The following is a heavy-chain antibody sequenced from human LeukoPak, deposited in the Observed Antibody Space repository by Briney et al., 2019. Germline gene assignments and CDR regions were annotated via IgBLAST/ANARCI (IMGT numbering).Heavy chain of an antibody. CDR2: INHSRST. Sequence: SETLSLTCAVYGGSFSGYYWSWIRQPPGKGLEWIGEINHSRSTNYNPSLKSRVTISVDTSKNQFSLKLSSVTAADTAVYYCARHNVLLWFGELLQLGDAFDIWGQGTMVTVSS. D-gene: IGHD3-10*01. V-gene: IGHV4-34*01. CDR1: GGSFSGYY. CDR3: ARHNVLLWFGELLQLGDAFDI. J-gene: IGHJ3*02.